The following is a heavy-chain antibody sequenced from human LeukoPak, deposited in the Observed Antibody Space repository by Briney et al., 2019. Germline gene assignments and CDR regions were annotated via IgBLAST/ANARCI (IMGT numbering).Heavy chain of an antibody. J-gene: IGHJ3*02. CDR2: IKQDGSEK. Sequence: TGGSLRLSCAASGFTFSSYWMSWVRQAPGKGLEWVANIKQDGSEKYYVDSVKGRFTISRDNAKNSLYLQMNSLRAEDTAVYYCARDSGFFGYYDYVRGSYRWAIGAFDIWGQGTMVTVSS. D-gene: IGHD3-16*02. V-gene: IGHV3-7*01. CDR1: GFTFSSYW. CDR3: ARDSGFFGYYDYVRGSYRWAIGAFDI.